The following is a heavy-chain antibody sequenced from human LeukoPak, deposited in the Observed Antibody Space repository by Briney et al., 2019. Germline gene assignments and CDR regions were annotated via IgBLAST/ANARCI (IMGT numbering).Heavy chain of an antibody. V-gene: IGHV3-23*01. J-gene: IGHJ6*02. CDR1: GFTFSSYA. Sequence: GGSLLLSCGASGFTFSSYAMSWVRPAPGKGLEWVSAISGSGGSTYYADSVKGRFTISRDNSKNTLYLQMNSLRAEDTAVYYCAKVVGATYSYYYYGMDVWGQGITVTVSS. CDR2: ISGSGGST. D-gene: IGHD1-26*01. CDR3: AKVVGATYSYYYYGMDV.